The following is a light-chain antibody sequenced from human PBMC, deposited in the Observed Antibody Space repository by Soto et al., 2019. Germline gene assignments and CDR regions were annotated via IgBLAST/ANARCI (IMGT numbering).Light chain of an antibody. Sequence: SYELTQPPSVSVAPGKTATITCGGHNVGSESVHWYQQRPGQAPVLVIYSGGDRPSAIPERFSGSKSGNTATLTIGRVEAGDEADYYCQVWDSSSDHVIFGGGTKLTVL. J-gene: IGLJ2*01. CDR1: NVGSES. CDR3: QVWDSSSDHVI. CDR2: SGG. V-gene: IGLV3-21*04.